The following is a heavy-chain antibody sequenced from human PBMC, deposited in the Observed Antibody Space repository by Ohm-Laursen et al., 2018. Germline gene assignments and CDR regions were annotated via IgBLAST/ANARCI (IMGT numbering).Heavy chain of an antibody. CDR2: ISGSGGST. CDR1: GFTFSSYA. V-gene: IGHV3-23*01. CDR3: ARDGTGSNAFDI. J-gene: IGHJ3*02. Sequence: SLRLSCTASGFTFSSYAMSWVRQAPGKGLEWVSAISGSGGSTYYADSVKGRFTISRDNAKNSLYLQMNSLRAEDTAVYYCARDGTGSNAFDIWGQGTMVTVSS. D-gene: IGHD7-27*01.